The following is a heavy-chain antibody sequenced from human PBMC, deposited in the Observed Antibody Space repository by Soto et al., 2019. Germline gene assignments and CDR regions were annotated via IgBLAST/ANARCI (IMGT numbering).Heavy chain of an antibody. CDR3: ASGISGGAADGFDP. V-gene: IGHV1-3*01. D-gene: IGHD2-15*01. CDR2: INAGNGNT. J-gene: IGHJ5*02. Sequence: QVQLVQSGAEVKKPGASVKVSCKASGYTFTSYAMHWVRQAPGQRLEWMGWINAGNGNTKYSQKFQGRVTITRDTSASTAYMELSSLRSDDTAVYYCASGISGGAADGFDPWGQGSLVTVSS. CDR1: GYTFTSYA.